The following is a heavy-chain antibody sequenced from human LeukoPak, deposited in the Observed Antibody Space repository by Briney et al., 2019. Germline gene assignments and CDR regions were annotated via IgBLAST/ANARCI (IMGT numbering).Heavy chain of an antibody. Sequence: ASVKVSCKASGYTFTGYYMHWVRQAPGQGLEWMGWINPNSGGTNYAQKFQGRVTMTRDTSISTAYMELSRLRSDDTAVYYCARYIAVASSSYYYYMDVWGKGTTVIVSS. J-gene: IGHJ6*03. CDR3: ARYIAVASSSYYYYMDV. D-gene: IGHD6-19*01. V-gene: IGHV1-2*02. CDR1: GYTFTGYY. CDR2: INPNSGGT.